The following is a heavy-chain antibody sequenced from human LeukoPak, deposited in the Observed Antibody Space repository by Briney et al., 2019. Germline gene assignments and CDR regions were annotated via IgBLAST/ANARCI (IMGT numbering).Heavy chain of an antibody. CDR1: GGSISSSSYY. V-gene: IGHV4-39*07. D-gene: IGHD1-26*01. J-gene: IGHJ5*02. Sequence: SETLSLTCTVSGGSISSSSYYWGWIRQPPGKGLEWIGSIYYSGSTYYNPSLKSRVTISVDTSKNQFSLKLSSVTAADTAVYYCARGSQPLSGSYNWFDPWGQGTLVTVSS. CDR2: IYYSGST. CDR3: ARGSQPLSGSYNWFDP.